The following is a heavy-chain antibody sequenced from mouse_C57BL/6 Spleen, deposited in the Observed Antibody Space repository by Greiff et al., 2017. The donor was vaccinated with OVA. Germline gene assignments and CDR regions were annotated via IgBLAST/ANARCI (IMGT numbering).Heavy chain of an antibody. CDR2: IWTGGGT. V-gene: IGHV2-9-1*01. J-gene: IGHJ4*01. Sequence: VMLVESGPGLVAPSQSLSITCTVSGFSFTSYAISWVRQPPGKGLEWLGVIWTGGGTNYNSALKSRLSISKDNSKSQVFLKMNSLQTDDTARYYCARIPRVVADYYAMDYWGQGTSVTVSS. CDR3: ARIPRVVADYYAMDY. D-gene: IGHD1-1*01. CDR1: GFSFTSYA.